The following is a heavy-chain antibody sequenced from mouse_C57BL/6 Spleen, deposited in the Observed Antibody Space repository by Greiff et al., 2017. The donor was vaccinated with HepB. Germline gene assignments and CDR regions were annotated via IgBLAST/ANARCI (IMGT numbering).Heavy chain of an antibody. Sequence: VMLVESGGGLVKPGGSLKLSCAASGFTFSDYGMHWVRQAPEKGLEWVAYISSGSSTIYYADTVKGRFTISRDNAKNTLFLQMTSLRSEDTAMYYCARYGHQEDAMDYWGQGTSVTVSS. CDR2: ISSGSSTI. V-gene: IGHV5-17*01. D-gene: IGHD1-1*02. CDR3: ARYGHQEDAMDY. CDR1: GFTFSDYG. J-gene: IGHJ4*01.